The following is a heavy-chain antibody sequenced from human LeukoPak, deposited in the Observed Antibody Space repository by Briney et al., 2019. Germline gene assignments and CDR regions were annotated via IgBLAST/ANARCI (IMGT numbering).Heavy chain of an antibody. V-gene: IGHV3-30-3*01. CDR2: ISYDGSNK. CDR3: ARDHPSLDV. J-gene: IGHJ6*02. CDR1: GFTFSSYA. Sequence: GGSLRLSCAASGFTFSSYAMHWVRQAPGKGLEWVAVISYDGSNKYYADSVKGRFTISRDNSKNTLYLQMNSLRAEDTAVYYCARDHPSLDVWGQGTTVTVSS.